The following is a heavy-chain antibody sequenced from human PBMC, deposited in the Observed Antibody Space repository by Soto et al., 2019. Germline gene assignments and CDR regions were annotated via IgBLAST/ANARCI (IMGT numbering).Heavy chain of an antibody. CDR2: IITALGTA. V-gene: IGHV1-69*08. D-gene: IGHD2-21*02. Sequence: QDQLVQSGAEVKKPGSSVKVSCKASGGTFSSHTFSWVRQAPGQGLEWMGRIITALGTATYAQKFQGRVTITAEESATTVYMELNSLRSEDTAVYYCARPVFGDCWYLELWGRGTLVTVSS. J-gene: IGHJ2*01. CDR1: GGTFSSHT. CDR3: ARPVFGDCWYLEL.